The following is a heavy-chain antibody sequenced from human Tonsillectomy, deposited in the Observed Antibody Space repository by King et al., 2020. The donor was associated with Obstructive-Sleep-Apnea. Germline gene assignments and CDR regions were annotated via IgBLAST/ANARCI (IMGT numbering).Heavy chain of an antibody. Sequence: QLQESGPGLVKPSETLSLTCTVSGGSISHYFWSWLRPPPGKGLEWIGYIYYSGSTNYNPSLKSRVTISVDTSKNQFSLRLSSVTAADTAMYYCASNIAVPAHGAFDIWGQGTMVTVSS. J-gene: IGHJ3*02. D-gene: IGHD6-19*01. CDR2: IYYSGST. CDR3: ASNIAVPAHGAFDI. V-gene: IGHV4-59*08. CDR1: GGSISHYF.